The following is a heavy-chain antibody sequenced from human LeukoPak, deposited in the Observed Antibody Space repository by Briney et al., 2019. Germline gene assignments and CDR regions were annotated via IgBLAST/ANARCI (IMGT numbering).Heavy chain of an antibody. J-gene: IGHJ4*02. V-gene: IGHV4-59*01. CDR3: ARGRWQLDC. D-gene: IGHD5-24*01. Sequence: SETLSLTCTVSGGSISSSYWSWVRQPPGKGLEWIGYIYYSGTTNYNPSLKSRVTISVDTSKNQFSLKLSSVTATDTAVYYCARGRWQLDCWGQGTLVTVSS. CDR2: IYYSGTT. CDR1: GGSISSSY.